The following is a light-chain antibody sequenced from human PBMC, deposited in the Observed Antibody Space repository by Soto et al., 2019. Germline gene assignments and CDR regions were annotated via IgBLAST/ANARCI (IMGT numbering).Light chain of an antibody. CDR1: QSVTYSF. Sequence: EIVLTQSPGTLSLSPGERATLPCRASQSVTYSFLAWYQQKPGQAPRLLIYGASSRATGIPDRFSGSGSGTDFALTISRLEPEDFAVYYCHQYGTSTWTFGQGTKVEIK. V-gene: IGKV3-20*01. J-gene: IGKJ1*01. CDR2: GAS. CDR3: HQYGTSTWT.